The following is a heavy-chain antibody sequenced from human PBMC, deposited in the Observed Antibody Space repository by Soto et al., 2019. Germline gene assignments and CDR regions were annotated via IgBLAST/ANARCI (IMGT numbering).Heavy chain of an antibody. D-gene: IGHD3-22*01. CDR2: ISYDGSNK. CDR3: AKWHSSGYGYFDY. J-gene: IGHJ4*02. V-gene: IGHV3-30*18. CDR1: GFTFSSYG. Sequence: QVQLVESGGGVVQPGRSLRLSCAASGFTFSSYGMHWVRQAPGKGLEWVAVISYDGSNKYYADSVKGRFTISRHNSENALYLPITSLRAEDTAVYYCAKWHSSGYGYFDYWGQGTLVTVSS.